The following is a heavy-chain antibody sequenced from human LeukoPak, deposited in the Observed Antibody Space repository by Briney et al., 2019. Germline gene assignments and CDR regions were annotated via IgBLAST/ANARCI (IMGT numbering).Heavy chain of an antibody. CDR2: ISTYNGNT. Sequence: ASVKVSCKASGYTFNSYDISWVRQAPGQGLEWMAWISTYNGNTNYALKVQGRDTMTTDTSTSTAYMELRSLRSDDTAVYYCARGYDILTGLPSPLDYWGQGTMVTVSS. J-gene: IGHJ3*01. V-gene: IGHV1-18*01. D-gene: IGHD3-9*01. CDR1: GYTFNSYD. CDR3: ARGYDILTGLPSPLDY.